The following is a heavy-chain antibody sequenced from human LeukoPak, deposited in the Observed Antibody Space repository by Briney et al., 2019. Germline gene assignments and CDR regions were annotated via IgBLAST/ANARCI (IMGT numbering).Heavy chain of an antibody. D-gene: IGHD3-3*01. CDR3: ARHGHYDFWSGYSLDY. V-gene: IGHV3-64*01. CDR1: GFTFSSCA. Sequence: PGGSLRLSCAASGFTFSSCAMHWVRQAPGKGLEYVSAISSNGGSTYYANSVKGRFTISRDNSKNTLYLQMGSLRAEDMAVYYCARHGHYDFWSGYSLDYWGQGTLVTVSS. J-gene: IGHJ4*02. CDR2: ISSNGGST.